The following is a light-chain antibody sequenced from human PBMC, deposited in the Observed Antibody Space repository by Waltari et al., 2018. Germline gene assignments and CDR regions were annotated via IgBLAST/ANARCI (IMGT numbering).Light chain of an antibody. V-gene: IGKV3-20*01. J-gene: IGKJ1*01. CDR3: QHYVTLPGT. CDR2: GAS. CDR1: QSVGRS. Sequence: EIVLTQSPGTLSLSPGGRATLSCRTSQSVGRSLAWYQQKRGKAPRLLIYGASSRATGLPDRFSGSGSGTDFSLTISRLEPEDFAVYYCQHYVTLPGTFGQGTKVEIK.